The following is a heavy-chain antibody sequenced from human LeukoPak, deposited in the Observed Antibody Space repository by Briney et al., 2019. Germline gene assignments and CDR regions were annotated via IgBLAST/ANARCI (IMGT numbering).Heavy chain of an antibody. J-gene: IGHJ4*02. Sequence: PSETLSLTCTMSGGSMINYYWGWIRQTPGKGLEWLGYIYYSGVTDYNPSPKSRVTISIDTSKSQFSLNLNSVTAADTAVYYCARLGSQLWRYFDCWGQGTLVTVSS. D-gene: IGHD5-18*01. CDR3: ARLGSQLWRYFDC. CDR1: GGSMINYY. CDR2: IYYSGVT. V-gene: IGHV4-59*01.